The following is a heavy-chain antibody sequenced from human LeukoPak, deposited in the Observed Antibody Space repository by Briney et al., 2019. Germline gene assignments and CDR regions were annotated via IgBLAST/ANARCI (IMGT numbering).Heavy chain of an antibody. J-gene: IGHJ5*02. CDR2: ISYDGSNK. D-gene: IGHD6-19*01. Sequence: GGSLRLSCAASGFTFSSYGMHWVRQAPGKGLEWVAVISYDGSNKYYADSVKGRFTISRDNSKNTLYLQMNSLRAEDTAVYYCARERLVRLNWFDPWGQGTLVTVSS. V-gene: IGHV3-30*03. CDR3: ARERLVRLNWFDP. CDR1: GFTFSSYG.